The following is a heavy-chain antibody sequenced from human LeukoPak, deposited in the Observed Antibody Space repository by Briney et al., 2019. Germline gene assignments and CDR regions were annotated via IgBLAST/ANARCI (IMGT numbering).Heavy chain of an antibody. V-gene: IGHV3-23*01. Sequence: ETLSLTCTVSGGSISSGDYYWSWIRQPPGKGLEWVSAISGSGGSTYYADSVKGRFTISRDNSKNTLYLQMNSLRAEDTAVYYCAKERYPPSTYWGQGTLVTVSS. CDR2: ISGSGGST. CDR1: GGSISSGDYY. J-gene: IGHJ4*02. D-gene: IGHD3-9*01. CDR3: AKERYPPSTY.